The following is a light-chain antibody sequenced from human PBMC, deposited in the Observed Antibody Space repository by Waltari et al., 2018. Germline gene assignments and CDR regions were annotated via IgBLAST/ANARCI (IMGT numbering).Light chain of an antibody. CDR3: QVWDSSGDLLVI. CDR2: DDS. CDR1: NLEAKS. J-gene: IGLJ2*01. V-gene: IGLV3-21*02. Sequence: SYVLTQPHPVSVAPGQTASITGGGDNLEAKSVHWYQQKQGQAPVVVGFDDSDRPSVIPERVSGANSGNTATLTISRVEGGDEADYFCQVWDSSGDLLVIFGGGTKLTVL.